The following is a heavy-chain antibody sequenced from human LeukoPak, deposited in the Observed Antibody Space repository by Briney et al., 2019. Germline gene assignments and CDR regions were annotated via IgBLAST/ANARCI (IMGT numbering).Heavy chain of an antibody. CDR3: AGSAAAADYLDY. CDR1: GGSFSGYY. J-gene: IGHJ4*02. D-gene: IGHD6-13*01. CDR2: INHSGST. Sequence: SETLSLTCAVYGGSFSGYYWSWTRQPPGKGLEWIGEINHSGSTNYNPSLKSRVTISVDTSKNQFSLKLSSVTAADTAVYYCAGSAAAADYLDYWGQGTLVTVSS. V-gene: IGHV4-34*01.